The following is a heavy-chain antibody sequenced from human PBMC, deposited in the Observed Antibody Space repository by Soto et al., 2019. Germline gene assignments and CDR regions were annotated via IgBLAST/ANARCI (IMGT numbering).Heavy chain of an antibody. D-gene: IGHD1-26*01. CDR3: ARDGLGHTTFFGYFDY. V-gene: IGHV3-33*01. CDR1: GFTFSGLG. CDR2: IRYDGSNI. J-gene: IGHJ4*02. Sequence: QVQLVESGGGVVQPGRSLRLSCAASGFTFSGLGMHWVRQAPGKGLEWVAVIRYDGSNIYYADAVKGRFTISRDNSKDTLYLQMNSLRADDMAVYYCARDGLGHTTFFGYFDYWGQGTLVTVSS.